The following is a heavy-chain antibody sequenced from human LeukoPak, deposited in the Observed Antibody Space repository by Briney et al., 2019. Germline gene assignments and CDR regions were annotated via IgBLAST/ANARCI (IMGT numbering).Heavy chain of an antibody. CDR1: GGSINSYY. J-gene: IGHJ3*02. CDR3: VRHLSAGRPAFDI. V-gene: IGHV4-59*08. Sequence: SETLSLTCTVSGGSINSYYWSWIRQPPGKGLEWIGYIYYSGSSNYNPSLKSRVTISVDTSNNKFSLKLTSLTAADTAVYYCVRHLSAGRPAFDIWGQGTMVTVSS. D-gene: IGHD2-15*01. CDR2: IYYSGSS.